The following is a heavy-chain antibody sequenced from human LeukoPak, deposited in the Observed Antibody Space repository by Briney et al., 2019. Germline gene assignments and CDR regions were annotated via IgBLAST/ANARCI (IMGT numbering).Heavy chain of an antibody. CDR2: MNPNSGNT. J-gene: IGHJ4*02. D-gene: IGHD3-22*01. CDR3: ARGAGRGYYYDSSGYYCDY. V-gene: IGHV1-8*01. Sequence: EASVKVSCKASGYTFTSYDINWVRQATGQGVEWMGWMNPNSGNTGYAQTFQGRVTMTRNTSISTAYMELSSLRSEDTAVYYCARGAGRGYYYDSSGYYCDYWGQGTLVTVSS. CDR1: GYTFTSYD.